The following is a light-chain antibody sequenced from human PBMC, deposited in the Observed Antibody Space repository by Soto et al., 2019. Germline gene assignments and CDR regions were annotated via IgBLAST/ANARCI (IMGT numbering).Light chain of an antibody. CDR3: AAWDDSLNGQV. Sequence: QSVLTQPPSASGTPGQVVTISCSGSSSNIGSNTVNWYQQLPGTAPKLLIYSNNQRPSGVPDRFSGSKSGTSASLAISGLQSEDEADYYCAAWDDSLNGQVFGTGTKVTVL. J-gene: IGLJ1*01. CDR1: SSNIGSNT. CDR2: SNN. V-gene: IGLV1-44*01.